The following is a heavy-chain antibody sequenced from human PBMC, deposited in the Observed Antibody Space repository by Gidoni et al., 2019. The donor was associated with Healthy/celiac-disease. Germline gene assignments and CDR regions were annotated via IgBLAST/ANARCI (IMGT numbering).Heavy chain of an antibody. J-gene: IGHJ5*02. V-gene: IGHV4-61*02. CDR1: GGSIRSGSYY. CDR3: ARGRMTTGAEGWFDP. Sequence: QVQLQESVPGLVKPSQTLSLTCTVSGGSIRSGSYYWSWIRQPAGKGLEWIGRIYTSGSTNYNPSRKSRVTISVDTSKNQFSLKLSSVTAADTAVYYCARGRMTTGAEGWFDPWGQGTLVTVSS. D-gene: IGHD4-17*01. CDR2: IYTSGST.